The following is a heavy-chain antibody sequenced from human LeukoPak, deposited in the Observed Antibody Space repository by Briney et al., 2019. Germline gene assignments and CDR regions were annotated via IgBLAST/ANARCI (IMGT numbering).Heavy chain of an antibody. CDR1: GDSISSSSYY. D-gene: IGHD2-15*01. J-gene: IGHJ4*02. CDR2: IYYSGST. Sequence: PSETLSLTCTDSGDSISSSSYYWSWIRQPPGKGLEWIGYIYYSGSTKYNPSLESRVTISVDTSKNQFSLKLSSVTAADTAVYYCARRYCSCGSCYPYYFDYWGQGTLVTVSS. V-gene: IGHV4-61*01. CDR3: ARRYCSCGSCYPYYFDY.